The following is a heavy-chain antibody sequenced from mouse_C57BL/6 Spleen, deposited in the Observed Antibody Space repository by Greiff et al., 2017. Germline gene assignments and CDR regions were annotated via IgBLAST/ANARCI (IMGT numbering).Heavy chain of an antibody. CDR3: AKMRGYDESAMDY. V-gene: IGHV2-5*01. CDR1: GFSLTSYG. J-gene: IGHJ4*01. D-gene: IGHD2-2*01. CDR2: IWRGGST. Sequence: QVQLQQSGPGLVQPSQSLSITCTVSGFSLTSYGVHWVRQSPGKGLEWLGVIWRGGSTDYNAAFMSRLSITKDNSKSQVFFKMNSLQADDTAIYYCAKMRGYDESAMDYWGQGTSVTVSS.